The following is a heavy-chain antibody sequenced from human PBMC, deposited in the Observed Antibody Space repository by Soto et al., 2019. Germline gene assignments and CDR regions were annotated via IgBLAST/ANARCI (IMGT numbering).Heavy chain of an antibody. J-gene: IGHJ5*02. CDR2: IYYSGST. CDR3: ARDHPGFSGLDP. D-gene: IGHD6-25*01. V-gene: IGHV4-59*01. Sequence: SETLSLTCTVSGGSISSYYWSWIRQPPGKGLEWIGYIYYSGSTNYNPSLKSRVTISVYTSKNQFSLKLSSVTAADTAVYYCARDHPGFSGLDPWGQGTLVTVSS. CDR1: GGSISSYY.